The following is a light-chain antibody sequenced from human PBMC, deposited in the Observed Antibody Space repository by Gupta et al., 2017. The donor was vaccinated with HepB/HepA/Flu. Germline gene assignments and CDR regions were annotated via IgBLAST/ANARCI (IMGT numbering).Light chain of an antibody. CDR2: DAS. CDR3: QQYGSSPLT. V-gene: IGKV3D-20*01. Sequence: EIVLTQSPATLSLSPGERATLSCGASQSVSSSYLAWYQQKPGLAPRLIIYDASSRATGIPDRFSGSWSGTDFTLTISRLEPEDFAVYYCQQYGSSPLTFGGGTKVEIK. CDR1: QSVSSSY. J-gene: IGKJ4*01.